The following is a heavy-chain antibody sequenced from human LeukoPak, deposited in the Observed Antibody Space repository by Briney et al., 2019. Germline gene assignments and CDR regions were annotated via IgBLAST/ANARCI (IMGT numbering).Heavy chain of an antibody. CDR2: IDPSDSYT. D-gene: IGHD4-17*01. CDR3: AGQPIYGDYAPPVSYYGMDV. CDR1: GYSFTSYW. Sequence: GESLKISCKGSGYSFTSYWISWVHQMPGKGLEWMGRIDPSDSYTNYSPSFQGHVTISADKSISTAYLQWSSLKASDTAMYYCAGQPIYGDYAPPVSYYGMDVWGQGTTVTVSS. V-gene: IGHV5-10-1*01. J-gene: IGHJ6*02.